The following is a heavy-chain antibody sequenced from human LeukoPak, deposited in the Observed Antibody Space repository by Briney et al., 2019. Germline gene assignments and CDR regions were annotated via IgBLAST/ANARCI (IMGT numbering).Heavy chain of an antibody. CDR1: GFTFSSYA. J-gene: IGHJ4*02. CDR3: ATGPTVVDY. Sequence: GGSLRLSXVASGFTFSSYAMTWVRQAPGKGLEWVSGISGSGGNTYYADSVKGRFTISRDNSKNTLHVQMNSLRVEDTAIYYCATGPTVVDYWGRGTLVTVSS. CDR2: ISGSGGNT. D-gene: IGHD4-23*01. V-gene: IGHV3-23*01.